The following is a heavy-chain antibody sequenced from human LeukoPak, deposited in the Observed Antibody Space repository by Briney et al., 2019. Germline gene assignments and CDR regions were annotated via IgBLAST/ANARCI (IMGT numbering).Heavy chain of an antibody. CDR1: GFTFSSYG. CDR3: AKEAGGRPNWFDP. Sequence: GGSLRLSCAASGFTFSSYGMRWVRQAPGKGLEWVAVISYDGSNKYYADSVKGRFTISRDNSKNTLYLQMNSLRAEDTAVYYCAKEAGGRPNWFDPWGQGTLVTVSS. D-gene: IGHD3-16*01. CDR2: ISYDGSNK. V-gene: IGHV3-30*18. J-gene: IGHJ5*02.